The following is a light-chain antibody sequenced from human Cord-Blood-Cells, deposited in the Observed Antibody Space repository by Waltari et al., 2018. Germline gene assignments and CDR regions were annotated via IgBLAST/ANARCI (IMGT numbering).Light chain of an antibody. V-gene: IGKV1-39*01. CDR3: QQSYSTPYT. J-gene: IGKJ2*01. Sequence: DIQMTQSPSSLSASVGDRVTITCRASQSIISYLNWYQQKPGKAPKRLIYAASSLQSGVPSRFSGSGSGTDFTLTISSLQPEDFATYYCQQSYSTPYTFGQGTKLEIK. CDR2: AAS. CDR1: QSIISY.